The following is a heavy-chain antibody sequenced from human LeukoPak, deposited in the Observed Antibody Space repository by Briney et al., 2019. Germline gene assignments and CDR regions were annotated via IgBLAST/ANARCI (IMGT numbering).Heavy chain of an antibody. J-gene: IGHJ6*03. CDR3: ARVLEFPGYYSFYMDV. V-gene: IGHV3-49*04. D-gene: IGHD1-1*01. CDR2: IRSKAYGGAT. Sequence: PGGSLRLSCTASGLTFGDYGMAWVRQAPGKGLEWVGFIRSKAYGGATENAASVKGRFSISRDDSKNIAYLQMNSLKTEDTATYYCARVLEFPGYYSFYMDVWGNGTTVTVSS. CDR1: GLTFGDYG.